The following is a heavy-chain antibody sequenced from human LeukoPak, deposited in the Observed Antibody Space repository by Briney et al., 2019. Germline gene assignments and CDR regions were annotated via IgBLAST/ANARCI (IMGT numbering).Heavy chain of an antibody. CDR3: ARVGVVVPAAWFDP. V-gene: IGHV1-18*01. J-gene: IGHJ5*02. D-gene: IGHD2-2*01. CDR1: GYNFGIFG. CDR2: ISADSGNT. Sequence: APVKVSCKASGYNFGIFGMSWVRQAPGQGLEWMGWISADSGNTNYAQKLQGRVTMTTDTSTSTAYLELASLRSDDTAVYYCARVGVVVPAAWFDPWGQGTLVTVSS.